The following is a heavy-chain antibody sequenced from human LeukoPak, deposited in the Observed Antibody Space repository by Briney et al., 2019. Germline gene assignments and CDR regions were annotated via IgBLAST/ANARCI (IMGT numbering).Heavy chain of an antibody. CDR3: AREGAAGDIQLYAFDI. CDR1: GFTFSSYW. D-gene: IGHD5-18*01. V-gene: IGHV3-7*01. CDR2: IKQDGSEK. Sequence: GGSLRLSCAASGFTFSSYWMSWVRQAPGKGLEWVANIKQDGSEKYYVDSVKGRFTISRDNAKNSLYLQMNSLKAEDTAVYYCAREGAAGDIQLYAFDIWGQGTMVTVSS. J-gene: IGHJ3*02.